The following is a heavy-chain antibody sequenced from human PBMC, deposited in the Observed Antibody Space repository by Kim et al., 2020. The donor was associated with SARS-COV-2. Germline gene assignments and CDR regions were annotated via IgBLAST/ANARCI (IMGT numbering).Heavy chain of an antibody. Sequence: GGSLRLSCAASGFTFSSYWMHWVRQAPGKGLVWVSRINSDGSSTSYADSVKGRFTISRDNAKNTLYLQMNSLRAEDTAVYYCARAGYSSSWVRRYGMDVWGQGTTVTVSS. CDR3: ARAGYSSSWVRRYGMDV. V-gene: IGHV3-74*01. CDR1: GFTFSSYW. CDR2: INSDGSST. J-gene: IGHJ6*02. D-gene: IGHD6-13*01.